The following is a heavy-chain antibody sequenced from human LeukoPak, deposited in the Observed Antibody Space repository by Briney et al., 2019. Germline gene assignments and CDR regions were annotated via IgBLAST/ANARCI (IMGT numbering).Heavy chain of an antibody. CDR2: IIPIFGTA. CDR1: GYTFTNYG. J-gene: IGHJ6*03. D-gene: IGHD6-6*01. V-gene: IGHV1-69*06. CDR3: ARVLPLIAARPNGYYYYYMDV. Sequence: ASVKVSCKTSGYTFTNYGISWVRQAPGQGLEWMGGIIPIFGTANYAQKFQGRVTITADKSTSTAYMELSSLRSEDTAVYYCARVLPLIAARPNGYYYYYMDVWGKGTTVTVSS.